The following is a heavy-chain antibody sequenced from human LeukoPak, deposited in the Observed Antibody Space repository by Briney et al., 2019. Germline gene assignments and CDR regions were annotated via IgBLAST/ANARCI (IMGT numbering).Heavy chain of an antibody. Sequence: SETLSLTCTVSGGSISSSYYYWGCIPQPPGKGLEWIGTIYYSGSTYYNPSLNSRVTISVDTSKNQFSLKLSSVTAPDTAVYYCARHEDRNWYFDHWGQGTLVTVSS. V-gene: IGHV4-39*01. J-gene: IGHJ4*02. CDR2: IYYSGST. CDR1: GGSISSSYYY. CDR3: ARHEDRNWYFDH. D-gene: IGHD1-1*01.